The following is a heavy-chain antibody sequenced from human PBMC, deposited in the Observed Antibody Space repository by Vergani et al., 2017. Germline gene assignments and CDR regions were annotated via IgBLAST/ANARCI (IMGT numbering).Heavy chain of an antibody. CDR3: ARVGTSSNRDYFDY. CDR2: INPNSGGT. J-gene: IGHJ4*02. V-gene: IGHV1-2*02. CDR1: GYTFTDYV. D-gene: IGHD2-2*01. Sequence: QVQLVQSGAEVKKPGASVMVSCKASGYTFTDYVMHWVRQAPGQGLEWMGWINPNSGGTNYAQKFQGRVTMTRDTSISTAYMELSNLRSDDTAVYYCARVGTSSNRDYFDYWGQGTLVTVSS.